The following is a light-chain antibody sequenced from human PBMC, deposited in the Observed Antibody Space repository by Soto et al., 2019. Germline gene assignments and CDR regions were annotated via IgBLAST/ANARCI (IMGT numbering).Light chain of an antibody. CDR3: QQYKTYWT. CDR1: QSISNW. CDR2: DGS. J-gene: IGKJ1*01. V-gene: IGKV1-5*01. Sequence: DIQLTQSPSFLSASVGDRVTITCRASQSISNWLAWYQQKPGKAPNLLIFDGSSLESGVPSRFSGSGSGTQFTLTISSLQPDDFATYYCQQYKTYWTFGQGTKVDI.